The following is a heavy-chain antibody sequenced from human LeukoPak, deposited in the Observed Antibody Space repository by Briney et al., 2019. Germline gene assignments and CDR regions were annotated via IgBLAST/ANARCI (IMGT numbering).Heavy chain of an antibody. CDR3: ARDLSNFRGSSSDY. CDR1: GYTFTGYD. D-gene: IGHD6-13*01. CDR2: MNPNSGNS. J-gene: IGHJ4*02. V-gene: IGHV1-8*03. Sequence: ASVKVSCKASGYTFTGYDINWVRQATGQGLEWMGWMNPNSGNSGYTQKFQGRVTLTRDTSITTAYMELSSLRSEDTAVYYCARDLSNFRGSSSDYWGQGTLVTVSS.